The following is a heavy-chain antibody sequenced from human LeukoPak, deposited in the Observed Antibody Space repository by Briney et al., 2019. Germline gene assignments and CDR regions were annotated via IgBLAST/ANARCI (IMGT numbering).Heavy chain of an antibody. CDR2: IKGDSSHI. D-gene: IGHD2-2*01. Sequence: AGGSLRLSCAASGFTVSSNYMSWVRQAPGMGLEWLSSIKGDSSHISYAESVKGRFTISRDNTKNALFLQMNTLRAEDTAIYYCARGFVPAASDLWGLGTLVIVSS. J-gene: IGHJ5*02. CDR3: ARGFVPAASDL. CDR1: GFTVSSNY. V-gene: IGHV3-21*01.